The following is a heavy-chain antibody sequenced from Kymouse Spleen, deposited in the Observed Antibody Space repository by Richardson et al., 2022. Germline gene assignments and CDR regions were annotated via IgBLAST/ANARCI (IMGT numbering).Heavy chain of an antibody. CDR2: INSDGSST. CDR3: AREGGTTDAFDI. J-gene: IGHJ3*02. V-gene: IGHV3-74*01. Sequence: EVQLVESGGGLVQPGGSLRLSCAASGFTFSSYWMHWVRQAPGKGLVWVSRINSDGSSTSYADSVKGRFTISRDNAKNTLYLQMNSLRAEDTAVYYCAREGGTTDAFDIWGQGTMVTVSS. D-gene: IGHD1-1*01,IGHD1-20*01. CDR1: GFTFSSYW.